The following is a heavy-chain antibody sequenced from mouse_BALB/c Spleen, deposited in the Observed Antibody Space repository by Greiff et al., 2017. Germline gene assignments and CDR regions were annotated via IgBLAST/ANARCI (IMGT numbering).Heavy chain of an antibody. J-gene: IGHJ2*01. CDR3: ARITTVVATYYFDY. CDR2: ISSGGST. CDR1: GFTFSSYA. V-gene: IGHV5-6-5*01. D-gene: IGHD1-1*01. Sequence: EVKLVESGGGLVKPGGSLKLSCAASGFTFSSYAMSWVRQTPEKRLEWVASISSGGSTYYPDSVKGRFTISRDNARNILYLQMSSLRSEDTAMYYCARITTVVATYYFDYWGQGTTLTVSS.